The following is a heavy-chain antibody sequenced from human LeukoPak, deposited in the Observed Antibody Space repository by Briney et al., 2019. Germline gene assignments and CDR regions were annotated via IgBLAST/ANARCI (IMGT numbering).Heavy chain of an antibody. Sequence: ASVKVSCKASGYTFTSYGISWVRQAPGQGLEWMGWISAYNGNTNYAQKLQGRVTMTTDTSTSTAYMGLRSLRSDDTAVYYCARLEGDCSGGSCYRPIDYWGQGTLVTVSS. V-gene: IGHV1-18*01. D-gene: IGHD2-15*01. CDR2: ISAYNGNT. CDR1: GYTFTSYG. CDR3: ARLEGDCSGGSCYRPIDY. J-gene: IGHJ4*02.